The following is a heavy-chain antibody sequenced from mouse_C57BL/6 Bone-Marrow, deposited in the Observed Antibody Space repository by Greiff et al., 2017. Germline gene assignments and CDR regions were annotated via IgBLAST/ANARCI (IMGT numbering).Heavy chain of an antibody. Sequence: QVQLQQPGAELVRPGSSVKLSCKASGYTFTSYWMHWVKQRPIQGLEWIGNIDPSDSETHYNQKFKDKATLTVDKSSSTAYMQLSSLTSEDSAVYYCARGAGDDRSGYWGQGTTLTVSS. CDR1: GYTFTSYW. D-gene: IGHD2-2*01. CDR3: ARGAGDDRSGY. V-gene: IGHV1-52*01. J-gene: IGHJ2*01. CDR2: IDPSDSET.